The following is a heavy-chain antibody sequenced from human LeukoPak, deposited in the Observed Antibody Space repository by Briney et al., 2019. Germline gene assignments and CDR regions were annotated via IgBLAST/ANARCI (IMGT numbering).Heavy chain of an antibody. D-gene: IGHD6-13*01. V-gene: IGHV4-4*03. Sequence: PPGTLSLTSAVSGGSLSSSNWWSGARQPPGKGLEWIGEIYHSVRTNYNPSLQSRVTISVDKSKIPFALKPSSVTAGDMAVCYYERSYSSSWLRSFDYWGQGTLVTVSS. CDR1: GGSLSSSNW. CDR3: ERSYSSSWLRSFDY. CDR2: IYHSVRT. J-gene: IGHJ4*02.